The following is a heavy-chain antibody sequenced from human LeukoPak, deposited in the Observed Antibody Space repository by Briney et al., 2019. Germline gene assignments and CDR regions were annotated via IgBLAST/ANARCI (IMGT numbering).Heavy chain of an antibody. CDR1: GFTFSSYA. Sequence: GGSLRLSCAASGFTFSSYAMHWVRQAPGKGLEWVGRIKTGTDGGTVDYAAPVKGRFTISRDDSKNMVYLQMNSLKTEDTAVYYCTRGAVAAYFDHWGLGTLVTVSS. J-gene: IGHJ4*02. CDR3: TRGAVAAYFDH. CDR2: IKTGTDGGTV. D-gene: IGHD6-19*01. V-gene: IGHV3-15*01.